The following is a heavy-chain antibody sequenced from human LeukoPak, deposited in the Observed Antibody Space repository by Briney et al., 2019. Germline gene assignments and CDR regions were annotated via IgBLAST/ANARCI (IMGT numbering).Heavy chain of an antibody. V-gene: IGHV4-34*01. Sequence: SETLSLTCAVYGGSFSGYYWSWIRQPPGKGLEWIGEINHSGSTNYNPSLKSRVTISVDTSKNQFSLKLSSVTAADTAVYYCARGAAWLLLGSLSHPAKYYFDYWGQGTLVTVSS. CDR2: INHSGST. CDR3: ARGAAWLLLGSLSHPAKYYFDY. D-gene: IGHD3-9*01. CDR1: GGSFSGYY. J-gene: IGHJ4*02.